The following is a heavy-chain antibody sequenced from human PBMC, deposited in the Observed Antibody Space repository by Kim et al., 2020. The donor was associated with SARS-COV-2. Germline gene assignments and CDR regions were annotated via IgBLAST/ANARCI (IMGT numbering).Heavy chain of an antibody. D-gene: IGHD3-10*01. Sequence: TESAASVNGRFIIARDDSENSLYLQMTSLKAEDTAVYYCVRVSGNYYFDNWGQGTLVTVSS. CDR2: T. J-gene: IGHJ4*02. CDR3: VRVSGNYYFDN. V-gene: IGHV3-72*01.